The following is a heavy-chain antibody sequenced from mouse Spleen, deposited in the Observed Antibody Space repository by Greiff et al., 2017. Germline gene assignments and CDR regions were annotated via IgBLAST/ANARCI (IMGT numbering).Heavy chain of an antibody. Sequence: QVQLQQSGAELVRPGASVTLSCKASGYTFTDYEMHWVKQTPVHGLEWIGAIDPETGGTAYNQKFKGKAILTADKSSSTAYMELRSLTSEDSAVYYCTSRSTMITTGGFDYWGQGTTLTVSS. CDR2: IDPETGGT. D-gene: IGHD2-4*01. V-gene: IGHV1-15*01. CDR1: GYTFTDYE. J-gene: IGHJ2*01. CDR3: TSRSTMITTGGFDY.